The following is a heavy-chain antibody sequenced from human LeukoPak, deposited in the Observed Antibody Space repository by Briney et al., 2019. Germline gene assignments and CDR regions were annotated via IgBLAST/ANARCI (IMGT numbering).Heavy chain of an antibody. J-gene: IGHJ6*04. CDR3: ARDSNGMDV. CDR2: ISSSGSTI. V-gene: IGHV3-48*03. CDR1: GFTFSSYE. Sequence: GGSLRLSCAASGFTFSSYEMNWVRQAPGKGLEWVSYISSSGSTIYYADSVKGRFTISRDNAENSLYLQMNSLRAEDTAVYYCARDSNGMDVWGKGTTVTVSS.